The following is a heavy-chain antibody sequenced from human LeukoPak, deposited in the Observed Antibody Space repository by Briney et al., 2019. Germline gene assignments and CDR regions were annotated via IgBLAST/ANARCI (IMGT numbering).Heavy chain of an antibody. J-gene: IGHJ4*02. CDR1: GFTFSIAW. CDR3: TIQLLWFGELLDGEY. D-gene: IGHD3-10*01. CDR2: IKSKTDGGTT. V-gene: IGHV3-15*01. Sequence: GGSLRLSCAASGFTFSIAWMSWVRQAPGKGLEWVGRIKSKTDGGTTDYAAPVKGRFTISRDNSKNTLYLQMNSLKTEDTAVYYFTIQLLWFGELLDGEYWGQGTLVSVSS.